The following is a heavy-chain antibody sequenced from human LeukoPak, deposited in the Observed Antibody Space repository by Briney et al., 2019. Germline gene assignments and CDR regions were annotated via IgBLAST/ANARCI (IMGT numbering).Heavy chain of an antibody. Sequence: PGGSLRLSCAASGFTLSTYGVHWVRQAPGKGLEWVACVSSNVNKMYYAESVRGRFTVSRDNAGNSLSLQMDSLRAEDTAVYYCTRELLSLHQGLDSWGQGTLVTVSS. CDR3: TRELLSLHQGLDS. CDR2: VSSNVNKM. D-gene: IGHD2/OR15-2a*01. J-gene: IGHJ5*01. CDR1: GFTLSTYG. V-gene: IGHV3-21*06.